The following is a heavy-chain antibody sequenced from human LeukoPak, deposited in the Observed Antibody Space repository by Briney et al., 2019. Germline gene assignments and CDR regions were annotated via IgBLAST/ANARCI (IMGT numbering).Heavy chain of an antibody. D-gene: IGHD3-3*01. CDR1: GFNFNTYT. V-gene: IGHV3-21*01. CDR2: ISSDSSYI. J-gene: IGHJ3*02. CDR3: AKGLNPYDFWSGSKEDAFDI. Sequence: PGGSLRLSCAASGFNFNTYTMNWVRQAPGKGLEWVSSISSDSSYIYYADAVHGRFTVSRDNAKYSLYLQMNSLRAEDTAVYYCAKGLNPYDFWSGSKEDAFDIWGQGTMVTVSS.